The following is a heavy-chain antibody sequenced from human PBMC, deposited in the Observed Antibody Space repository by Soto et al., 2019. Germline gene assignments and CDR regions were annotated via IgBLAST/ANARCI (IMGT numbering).Heavy chain of an antibody. D-gene: IGHD3-22*01. CDR1: GGSISSGGYY. Sequence: QVQLQESGPGLVKPSQTLSLTCTVSGGSISSGGYYWSWIRQYPGKGLEWIGYIYYSGSTYYNPSLKGRVTMSVDTSKNQFSLKLSSVTAADTAVYYCAIMQIYYYDSSGYLDAFDIWGQGTMVTVSS. CDR2: IYYSGST. V-gene: IGHV4-31*03. CDR3: AIMQIYYYDSSGYLDAFDI. J-gene: IGHJ3*02.